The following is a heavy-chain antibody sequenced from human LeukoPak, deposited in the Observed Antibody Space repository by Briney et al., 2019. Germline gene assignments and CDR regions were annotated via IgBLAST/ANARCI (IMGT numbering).Heavy chain of an antibody. CDR3: ARLPGVLDYGMDV. V-gene: IGHV4-39*01. CDR2: IYYSGST. J-gene: IGHJ6*02. Sequence: SETLSLTCTVSGGSISSSSYYWGWIRQPPGKGLEWIGSIYYSGSTYYNPSLKSRVTISVDTSKNQFSLKLSSVTAADTAVYYFARLPGVLDYGMDVWGQGTTVTVSS. CDR1: GGSISSSSYY. D-gene: IGHD2-8*01.